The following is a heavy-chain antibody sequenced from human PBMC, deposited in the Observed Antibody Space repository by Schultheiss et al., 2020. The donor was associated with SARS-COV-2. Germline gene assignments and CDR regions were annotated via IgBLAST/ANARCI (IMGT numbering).Heavy chain of an antibody. CDR2: MNPNSGGT. Sequence: ASVKVSCKASGYTFTSYDINWVRQATGQGLEWMGWMNPNSGGTNYAQKFQGRVTMTRDTSISTAYMELSRLRSDDTAVYYCARDCSGGSCYDYWGQGTLVTVSS. J-gene: IGHJ4*02. V-gene: IGHV1-2*02. CDR1: GYTFTSYD. D-gene: IGHD2-15*01. CDR3: ARDCSGGSCYDY.